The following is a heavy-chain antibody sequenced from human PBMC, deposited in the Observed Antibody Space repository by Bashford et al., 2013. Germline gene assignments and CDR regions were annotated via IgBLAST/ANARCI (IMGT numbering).Heavy chain of an antibody. CDR3: AKVWRDNDFWSGHYANFDY. Sequence: VRQAPGKGLEWVSAISGSSGSTYYADSVKGRFTISRDNSKYTLYLQMNSLRAEDTAVYYCAKVWRDNDFWSGHYANFDYWGQGTLVTVSS. J-gene: IGHJ4*02. V-gene: IGHV3-23*01. CDR2: ISGSSGST. D-gene: IGHD3-3*01.